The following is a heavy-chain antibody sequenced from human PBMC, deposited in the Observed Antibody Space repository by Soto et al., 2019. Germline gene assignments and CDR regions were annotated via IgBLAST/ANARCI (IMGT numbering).Heavy chain of an antibody. J-gene: IGHJ6*02. V-gene: IGHV1-2*04. CDR1: GYTFTGYY. CDR3: AREEIAVAVTGSYYYSYCLGG. Sequence: QVQLVQSGAEVKKPGASVKVSCKASGYTFTGYYMHWVRQAPGQGLEWMGWINHNSGGTNYAQKFQGWVTMTRDTSISTAYMELSRRRSDDTAAYYWAREEIAVAVTGSYYYSYCLGGWGQGKTVTGSS. D-gene: IGHD6-19*01. CDR2: INHNSGGT.